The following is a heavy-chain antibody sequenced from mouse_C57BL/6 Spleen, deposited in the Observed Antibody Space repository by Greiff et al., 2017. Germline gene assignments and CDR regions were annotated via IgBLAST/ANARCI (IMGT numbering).Heavy chain of an antibody. J-gene: IGHJ4*01. CDR3: SRKYYGRSYESMDY. Sequence: QVQLQQPGAELVRPGSSVKLSCKASGYTFTSYWMHWVKQRPIQGLEWIGNIDPSDSETNYNQKFKDKATLTVDKSSSTSYVQLSSRTSEDSAVYYCSRKYYGRSYESMDYWGQGTSVTFAS. CDR2: IDPSDSET. V-gene: IGHV1-52*01. CDR1: GYTFTSYW. D-gene: IGHD1-1*01.